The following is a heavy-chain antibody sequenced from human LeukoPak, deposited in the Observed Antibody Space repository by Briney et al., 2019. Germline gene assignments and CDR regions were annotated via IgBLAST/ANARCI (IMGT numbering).Heavy chain of an antibody. CDR1: GFTFNSYN. J-gene: IGHJ5*02. CDR3: ARDLLPLGGTLGNWFDP. CDR2: ISGSGGRT. Sequence: GGSLRLSCVASGFTFNSYNINWVRQAPGKGLEWVATISGSGGRTFHADSVKGRFTISRDNSMDTLFLQMNSLRVDDTAVYYCARDLLPLGGTLGNWFDPWGQGTLVTVSS. V-gene: IGHV3-23*01. D-gene: IGHD1-26*01.